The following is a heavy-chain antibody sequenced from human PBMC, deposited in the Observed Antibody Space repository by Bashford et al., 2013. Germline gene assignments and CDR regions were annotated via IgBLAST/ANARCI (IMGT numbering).Heavy chain of an antibody. CDR3: ARAAGREFE. J-gene: IGHJ4*02. Sequence: ASVKVSCKASGYTFTSYGISWVRQAPGQGLEWMGWSNPNSGGTNYAQNFQGRVTMTSDTSISTAYMELRRLRSDDTAVYYCARAAGREFEWGQGTLVTVSS. D-gene: IGHD6-25*01. V-gene: IGHV1-2*02. CDR2: SNPNSGGT. CDR1: GYTFTSYG.